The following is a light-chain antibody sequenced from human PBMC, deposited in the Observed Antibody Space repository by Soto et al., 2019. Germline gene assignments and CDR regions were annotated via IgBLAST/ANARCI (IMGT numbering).Light chain of an antibody. CDR1: QSVSSN. CDR3: QQYNVWPLT. V-gene: IGKV3-15*01. Sequence: IVMTQSPATLSVSPGERATLSCRASQSVSSNLAWYQQKPGQTPKLLIYVASTRATGIPARFSGCGSGTEFTLTICSLQSEDFAVYYCQQYNVWPLTFGGGTKVEFK. J-gene: IGKJ4*01. CDR2: VAS.